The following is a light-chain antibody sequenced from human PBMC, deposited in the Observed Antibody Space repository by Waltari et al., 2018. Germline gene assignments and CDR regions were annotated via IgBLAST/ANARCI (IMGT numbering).Light chain of an antibody. J-gene: IGKJ5*01. V-gene: IGKV3-11*01. CDR1: HSINEY. Sequence: EIVLTQSPGTLSLSPGETATLSCRASHSINEYLAWYQQKPAQAPRLLIYNASKRATGIPSRCSGSGSGTDFTLTISSLEPEDSAVYYCQQRSNWPPITFGQGTRLEIK. CDR2: NAS. CDR3: QQRSNWPPIT.